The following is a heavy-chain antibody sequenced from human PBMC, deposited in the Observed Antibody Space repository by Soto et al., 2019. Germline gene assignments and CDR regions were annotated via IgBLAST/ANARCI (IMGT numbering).Heavy chain of an antibody. CDR3: ARGILGGVRIDYGMDV. V-gene: IGHV3-21*01. CDR1: GFTFSNYN. D-gene: IGHD2-8*02. J-gene: IGHJ6*01. CDR2: ITSAGSYI. Sequence: EVQLVESGGGLVKPGGSLRLSCEASGFTFSNYNMNWVRQPPGKGLEWVSSITSAGSYIYYAESLKGRVTISRDNAKNSLFLQMNSLRAEDTALYFCARGILGGVRIDYGMDVW.